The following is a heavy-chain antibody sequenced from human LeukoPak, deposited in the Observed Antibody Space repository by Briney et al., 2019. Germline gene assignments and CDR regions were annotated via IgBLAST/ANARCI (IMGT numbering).Heavy chain of an antibody. CDR2: ISGSGGST. D-gene: IGHD4-17*01. CDR3: AKEFYSPLDYGAFDI. J-gene: IGHJ3*02. V-gene: IGHV3-23*01. Sequence: GGSLRLSCAASGFTFSSYAMSWVCQAPGKGREWVSAISGSGGSTYYADSVRGRFTSARGISKTTLYLQMNSLRAEDTVVYYYAKEFYSPLDYGAFDIWGQGTMVTVSS. CDR1: GFTFSSYA.